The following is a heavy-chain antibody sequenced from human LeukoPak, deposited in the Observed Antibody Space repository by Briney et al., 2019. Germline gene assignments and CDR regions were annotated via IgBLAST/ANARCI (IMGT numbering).Heavy chain of an antibody. D-gene: IGHD6-13*01. CDR3: VRGSRIAAVQNRNYNWFDP. V-gene: IGHV1-8*01. Sequence: ASVKVSCKASGYTFTSYDINWVRQATGQGLEWMGWMNPNSGNTGYAQKFQGRVTMTRNTSISTAYMELSSLRSEDTAVYYCVRGSRIAAVQNRNYNWFDPWGQGTLVTVSS. J-gene: IGHJ5*02. CDR2: MNPNSGNT. CDR1: GYTFTSYD.